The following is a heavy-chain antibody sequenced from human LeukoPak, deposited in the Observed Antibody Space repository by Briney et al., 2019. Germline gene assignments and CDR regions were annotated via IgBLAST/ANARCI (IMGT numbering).Heavy chain of an antibody. V-gene: IGHV3-30*18. Sequence: PGGSLRLSCAASGFTFSSYGMHWVRQAPGKGLEWVAVISYDGSNKYYADSVKGRFTISRDNSKNTLFLQMDNLRTEDTAVYYCAKCLGPYGYCFFDYWGQGCLVPVSS. D-gene: IGHD4-17*01. J-gene: IGHJ4*02. CDR3: AKCLGPYGYCFFDY. CDR2: ISYDGSNK. CDR1: GFTFSSYG.